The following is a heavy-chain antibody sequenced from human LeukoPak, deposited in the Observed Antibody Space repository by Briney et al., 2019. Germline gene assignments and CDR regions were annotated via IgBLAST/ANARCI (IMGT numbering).Heavy chain of an antibody. J-gene: IGHJ4*02. CDR3: AKGHGSSWSILDY. V-gene: IGHV3-23*01. CDR2: ISGSGGST. D-gene: IGHD6-13*01. Sequence: QSGGSLRLSCAASGFIFSSYGINWVRQAPGKGLEWVSGISGSGGSTYYADSVKGRFIISRDNSKNTLYLQMNSLRAEDTAVYYCAKGHGSSWSILDYWGQGTLVTVSS. CDR1: GFIFSSYG.